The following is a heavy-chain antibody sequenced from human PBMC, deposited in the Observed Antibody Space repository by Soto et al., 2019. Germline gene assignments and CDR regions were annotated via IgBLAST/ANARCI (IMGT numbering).Heavy chain of an antibody. CDR1: GFTFSSDG. Sequence: VGSLRLSCAASGFTFSSDGMHWVRQAPGKGLEWVAVISYDGSNKYYADSVKGRFTISRDNSKNTLYLQMNSLRAEDTAVYYCSKDRSPFPYYYGMDVWGQGTTVTVSS. CDR2: ISYDGSNK. J-gene: IGHJ6*02. CDR3: SKDRSPFPYYYGMDV. V-gene: IGHV3-30*18.